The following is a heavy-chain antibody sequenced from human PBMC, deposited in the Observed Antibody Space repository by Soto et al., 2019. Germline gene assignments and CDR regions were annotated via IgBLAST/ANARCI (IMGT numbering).Heavy chain of an antibody. CDR1: GFPFSVYY. D-gene: IGHD3-9*01. J-gene: IGHJ4*02. V-gene: IGHV3-11*01. Sequence: PGGSLRLSCAASGFPFSVYYMSWIRQAPGKGLEWLSYITDSGSTIYYADSVKGRFTISRDNAKNSLYLQMNSLRAEDTAVYYCARGGYYDILTGSLPPFDYWGQGTLVTVSS. CDR3: ARGGYYDILTGSLPPFDY. CDR2: ITDSGSTI.